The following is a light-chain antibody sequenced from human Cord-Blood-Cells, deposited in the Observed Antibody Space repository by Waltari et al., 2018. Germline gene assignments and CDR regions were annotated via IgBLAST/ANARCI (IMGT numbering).Light chain of an antibody. J-gene: IGLJ1*01. CDR3: CSYAGSYVYV. Sequence: QSALTQPRSVSGSPGQSVTISCTGTSSDVGGYNYVSWYQQHPGKAPKLMISDVSKRPSGVPDRVSGSKSGNTASLTISGLQAEDEADYYCCSYAGSYVYVFGTGTKVTVL. CDR1: SSDVGGYNY. CDR2: DVS. V-gene: IGLV2-11*01.